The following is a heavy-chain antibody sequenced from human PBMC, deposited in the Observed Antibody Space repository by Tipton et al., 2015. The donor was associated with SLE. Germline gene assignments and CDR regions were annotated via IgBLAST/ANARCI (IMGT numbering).Heavy chain of an antibody. CDR1: GGSISSSY. CDR2: IFSTGSS. CDR3: AKGSGWYKD. J-gene: IGHJ4*02. Sequence: LRLSCTVSGGSISSSYWSWIRQPAGKGLEWVGRIFSTGSSNYNPSLKSRVTISFDTSETQFSLKLASVTIADTAVYYCAKGSGWYKDWGQGMLVTVSS. D-gene: IGHD6-19*01. V-gene: IGHV4-4*07.